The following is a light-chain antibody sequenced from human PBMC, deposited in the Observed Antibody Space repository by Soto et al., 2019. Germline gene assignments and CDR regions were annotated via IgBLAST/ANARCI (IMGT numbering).Light chain of an antibody. J-gene: IGKJ3*01. V-gene: IGKV1-27*01. Sequence: DIQMTQSPSSLSASVGDRVTMTCRASQDIRNYVAWYQQKPGEVPKFLIYAAATLQSGVPARFRGGGFGTAFTLTISSLRPEDVATYYCQRYHSALLTFGPGTKVDLK. CDR2: AAA. CDR3: QRYHSALLT. CDR1: QDIRNY.